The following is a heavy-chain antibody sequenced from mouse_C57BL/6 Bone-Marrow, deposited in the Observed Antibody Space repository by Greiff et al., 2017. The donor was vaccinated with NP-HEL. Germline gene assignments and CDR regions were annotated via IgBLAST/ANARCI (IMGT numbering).Heavy chain of an antibody. D-gene: IGHD2-4*01. V-gene: IGHV5-17*01. CDR1: GFTFSDYG. CDR2: ISSGSSTI. J-gene: IGHJ4*01. Sequence: EVQRVESGGGLVKPGGSLKLSCAASGFTFSDYGMHWVRQAPEKGLEWVAYISSGSSTIYYADTVKGRFTISRDNAKNTLFLQMTSLRSEDTAMYYCANYDVGYAMVYWGQGTSVTVSS. CDR3: ANYDVGYAMVY.